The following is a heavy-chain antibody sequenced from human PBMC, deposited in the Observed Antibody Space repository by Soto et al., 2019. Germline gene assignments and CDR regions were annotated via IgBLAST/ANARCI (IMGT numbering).Heavy chain of an antibody. CDR3: ARLRELLRLRGYFDY. V-gene: IGHV1-69*12. CDR2: IIPIFGTA. J-gene: IGHJ4*02. D-gene: IGHD1-26*01. Sequence: QVQLVQSGAEVKKPGSSVKVSCKASGGTFSSYAISWVRQAPGQGLEWMGGIIPIFGTANYAQKFQGRVAITADESTSTAYMELSSLRSEDTAVYYCARLRELLRLRGYFDYWGQGTLVTVSS. CDR1: GGTFSSYA.